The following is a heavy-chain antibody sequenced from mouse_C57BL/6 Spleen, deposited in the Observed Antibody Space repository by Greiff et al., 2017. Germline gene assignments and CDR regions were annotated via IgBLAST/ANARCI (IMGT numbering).Heavy chain of an antibody. D-gene: IGHD3-2*02. V-gene: IGHV1-80*01. CDR2: IYPGDGDT. CDR3: ARKRVDSSGYFDY. Sequence: VQLQQSGAELVKPGASVKISCKASGYAFSSYWMNWVKQRPGKGLEWIGQIYPGDGDTNYNGKFKGKATLTADKSSSTAYMQLSSLTSEDSAVYFCARKRVDSSGYFDYWGQGTTLTVSS. CDR1: GYAFSSYW. J-gene: IGHJ2*01.